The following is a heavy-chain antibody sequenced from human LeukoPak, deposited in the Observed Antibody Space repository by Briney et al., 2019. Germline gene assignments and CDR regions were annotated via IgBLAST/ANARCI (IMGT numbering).Heavy chain of an antibody. CDR3: ASGGMMTLAWFGFQYSSAY. V-gene: IGHV1-69*13. J-gene: IGHJ4*02. CDR1: GGTFIRYA. CDR2: IIPIFGTA. Sequence: SVKVSCKASGGTFIRYAISWVRQAPGQGLEWMGGIIPIFGTANDAQKFQGRVTITADESTGTAYIEPRSLRSEHPGVYYCASGGMMTLAWFGFQYSSAYWGQGTLVTVSS. D-gene: IGHD3-10*01.